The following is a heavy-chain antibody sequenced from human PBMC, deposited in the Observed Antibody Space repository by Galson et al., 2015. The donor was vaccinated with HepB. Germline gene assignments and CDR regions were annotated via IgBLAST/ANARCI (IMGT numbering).Heavy chain of an antibody. CDR2: INIGGSKT. CDR3: ARGTSDWPGVDY. D-gene: IGHD1-1*01. V-gene: IGHV3-74*01. Sequence: SLRLSCAASGYTFSNYWMHWVRQAPGKGLERVSRINIGGSKTDYVDSVKGRFTISRDDAKNTLYLQMNTLRAEDTAVYYCARGTSDWPGVDYWGQGVLVTVSS. CDR1: GYTFSNYW. J-gene: IGHJ4*02.